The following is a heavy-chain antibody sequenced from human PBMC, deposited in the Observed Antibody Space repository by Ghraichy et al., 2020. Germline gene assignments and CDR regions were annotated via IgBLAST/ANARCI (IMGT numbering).Heavy chain of an antibody. D-gene: IGHD2-15*01. V-gene: IGHV3-11*04. CDR3: ARAPPDPAARSYGMDV. CDR1: GFTFSDYY. J-gene: IGHJ6*02. Sequence: GGSLRLSCAASGFTFSDYYMSWIRQAPGKGLEWVAYISSSGSTIYYADSVKGRFTISRDNAKNSLYLQMNSLRAEDTAVYYCARAPPDPAARSYGMDVWGQGTTVTVSS. CDR2: ISSSGSTI.